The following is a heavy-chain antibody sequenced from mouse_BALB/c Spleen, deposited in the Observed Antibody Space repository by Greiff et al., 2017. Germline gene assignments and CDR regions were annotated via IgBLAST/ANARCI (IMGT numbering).Heavy chain of an antibody. CDR2: ISSGSSTI. CDR3: ARSIHYYGYDY. CDR1: GFTFSSFG. Sequence: EVNVVESGGGLVQPGGSRKLSCAASGFTFSSFGMHWVRQAPEKGLEWVAYISSGSSTIYYADTVKGRFTISRDNPKNTLFLQMTSLRSEDTAMYYCARSIHYYGYDYWGQGTTLTVSS. D-gene: IGHD1-2*01. J-gene: IGHJ2*01. V-gene: IGHV5-17*02.